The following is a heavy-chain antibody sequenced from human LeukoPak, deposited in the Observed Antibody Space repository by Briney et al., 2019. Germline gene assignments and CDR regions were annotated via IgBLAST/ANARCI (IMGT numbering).Heavy chain of an antibody. J-gene: IGHJ6*02. CDR1: GGSFSGYY. Sequence: SETLSLTCAVYGGSFSGYYWSWIRQPPGKGLEWIGEINHSGSTNYNPSPKSRVTISVDTSKNQFSLKLSSVTAADTAVYYCARDGLNDYGDYVGYYYGMDVWGQGTTVTVSS. CDR3: ARDGLNDYGDYVGYYYGMDV. V-gene: IGHV4-34*01. D-gene: IGHD4-17*01. CDR2: INHSGST.